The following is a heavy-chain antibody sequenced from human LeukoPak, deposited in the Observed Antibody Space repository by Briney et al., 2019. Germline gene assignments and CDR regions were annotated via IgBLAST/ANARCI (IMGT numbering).Heavy chain of an antibody. CDR2: ISSRGGHT. J-gene: IGHJ4*02. V-gene: IGHV3-23*01. CDR3: AKDAWDIVVVVAANYFDY. CDR1: GFTFSSYG. Sequence: GGSLRLSCAASGFTFSSYGMNWVRQAPGKGLEWVSAISSRGGHTFYADSVKGRFTISRDNSKNTLYLQMNSLRAEDTAAYYCAKDAWDIVVVVAANYFDYWGQGTMVTVSS. D-gene: IGHD2-15*01.